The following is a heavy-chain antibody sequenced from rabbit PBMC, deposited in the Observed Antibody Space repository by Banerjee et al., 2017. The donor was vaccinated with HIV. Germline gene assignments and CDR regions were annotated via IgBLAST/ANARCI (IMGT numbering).Heavy chain of an antibody. D-gene: IGHD1-1*01. Sequence: QEQLEESGGDLVKPEGSLTLTCTASGFSFSSGYDMCWVRQAPGKGLEWIACIYVDSGSTYYASWAKGRFTISKTSSTTVTLQMTSLTAADTATYFCARAYGSASGYDLWGPGTLVT. CDR3: ARAYGSASGYDL. CDR2: IYVDSGST. J-gene: IGHJ4*01. V-gene: IGHV1S45*01. CDR1: GFSFSSGYD.